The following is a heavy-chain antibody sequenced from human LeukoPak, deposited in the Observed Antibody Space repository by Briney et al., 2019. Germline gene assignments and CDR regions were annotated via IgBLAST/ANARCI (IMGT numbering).Heavy chain of an antibody. V-gene: IGHV1-8*01. CDR1: GYTFTSYD. D-gene: IGHD4-17*01. CDR3: ARGSYGEVDY. CDR2: MNPNSGNT. J-gene: IGHJ4*02. Sequence: ASVRVSCKASGYTFTSYDINCVRQATGQRLEWMGWMNPNSGNTGYAQKFQGRVTMTRNTSISTAYMELSSLRSEDTAVYYCARGSYGEVDYWGQGTLVTVSS.